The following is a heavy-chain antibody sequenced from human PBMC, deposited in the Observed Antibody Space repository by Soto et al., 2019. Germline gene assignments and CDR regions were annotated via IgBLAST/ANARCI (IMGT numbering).Heavy chain of an antibody. J-gene: IGHJ3*02. Sequence: SETLSLTCTVSGGSISSYYWSWIRQPPGKGLEWIGYIYYSGSTNYNPSLKSRVTISVDTSKNQFSLKLSSVTAADTAVYYCARGRGVIKSDAFDIWGQGTMVTVSS. CDR3: ARGRGVIKSDAFDI. D-gene: IGHD3-10*01. V-gene: IGHV4-59*12. CDR2: IYYSGST. CDR1: GGSISSYY.